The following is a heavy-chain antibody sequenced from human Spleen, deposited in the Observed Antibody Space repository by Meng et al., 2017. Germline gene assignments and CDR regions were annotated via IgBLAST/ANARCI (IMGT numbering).Heavy chain of an antibody. V-gene: IGHV1-2*06. Sequence: QVQLVQVGAEVQKPGASVRVSCKASGYTFPAYWLHWVRRAPGQGLEWMGRINPKSGDTHYAQRFQGRVTMTGDTSISTAYMELSGLRSDDTAMYYCARDEDISAAGKLFGDYWGQGTLVTVSS. CDR2: INPKSGDT. CDR3: ARDEDISAAGKLFGDY. CDR1: GYTFPAYW. J-gene: IGHJ4*02. D-gene: IGHD6-13*01.